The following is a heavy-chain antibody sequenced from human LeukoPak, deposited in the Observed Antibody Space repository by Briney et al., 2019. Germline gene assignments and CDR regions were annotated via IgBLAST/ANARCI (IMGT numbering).Heavy chain of an antibody. Sequence: SETLSLTCTVSGGSISSGGYYWSWIRQHPGKGLEWIGYIYYSGSTYYNPSLKSRVTISVDTSKNQFSLKLSSVTAADTAVYYCARARVVVAATPDYFDHWGQGTLVTVSS. J-gene: IGHJ4*02. CDR1: GGSISSGGYY. CDR3: ARARVVVAATPDYFDH. V-gene: IGHV4-31*03. D-gene: IGHD2-15*01. CDR2: IYYSGST.